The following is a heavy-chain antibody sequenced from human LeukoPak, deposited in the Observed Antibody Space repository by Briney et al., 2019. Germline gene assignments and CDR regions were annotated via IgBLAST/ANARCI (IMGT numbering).Heavy chain of an antibody. CDR2: ISSSSSYI. D-gene: IGHD6-19*01. V-gene: IGHV3-21*01. J-gene: IGHJ5*02. Sequence: GGSLRLSCAASGFTFSSYSMNWVRQAPGKGLEWVSSISSSSSYIYYADSVKGRFTISRDNAKNSLYLQMNSLRAEDTAVYYCARARIAVAVADWFDPWGQGTPVTVSS. CDR3: ARARIAVAVADWFDP. CDR1: GFTFSSYS.